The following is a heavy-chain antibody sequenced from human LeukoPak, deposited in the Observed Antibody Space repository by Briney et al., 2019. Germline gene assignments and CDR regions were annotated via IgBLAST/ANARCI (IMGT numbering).Heavy chain of an antibody. V-gene: IGHV3-30*02. D-gene: IGHD6-19*01. CDR3: AKDIAVSDSYFDY. CDR2: IRYDAANQ. Sequence: GGSLRLSCGASGFDFSNNGMHWVRPAPGKGLERVAFIRYDAANQYYADSVKGRFTISRDNSKNTLYLEMDSLRSEDTAIYHCAKDIAVSDSYFDYWGQGTLVTVTS. J-gene: IGHJ4*02. CDR1: GFDFSNNG.